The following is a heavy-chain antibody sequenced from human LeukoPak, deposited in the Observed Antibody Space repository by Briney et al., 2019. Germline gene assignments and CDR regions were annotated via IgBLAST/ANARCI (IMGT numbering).Heavy chain of an antibody. CDR2: IRYDGSNK. CDR3: AKASYCGGDCSGFDP. V-gene: IGHV3-30*02. Sequence: GGSLRLSCAASGFTFSSYAMSWVRQAPGKGLEWVAFIRYDGSNKYYADSVKGRFTISRDNSKNTLYLQTNSLRAEDTAVYYCAKASYCGGDCSGFDPWGQGTLVTVSS. D-gene: IGHD2-21*01. CDR1: GFTFSSYA. J-gene: IGHJ5*02.